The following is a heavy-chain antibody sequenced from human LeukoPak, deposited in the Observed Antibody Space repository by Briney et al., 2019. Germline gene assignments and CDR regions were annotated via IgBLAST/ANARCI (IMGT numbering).Heavy chain of an antibody. Sequence: PGRSLRLSCAASGFTFSNYGMHWVRQAPGKGLEWVAVISDDGSKKHYADSVKGRFTISRDNSKNTLYLQMNSLRTGDTAVYFCANGDAYTVDSWGQGTLVTVSS. CDR3: ANGDAYTVDS. CDR1: GFTFSNYG. D-gene: IGHD2-2*01. V-gene: IGHV3-30*18. J-gene: IGHJ4*02. CDR2: ISDDGSKK.